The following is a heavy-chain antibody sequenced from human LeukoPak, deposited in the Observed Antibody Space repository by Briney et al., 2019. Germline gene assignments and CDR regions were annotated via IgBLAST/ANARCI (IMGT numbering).Heavy chain of an antibody. D-gene: IGHD2-15*01. CDR3: ATIHSRPY. V-gene: IGHV3-11*01. CDR2: IRSGSTTI. CDR1: GFSFSDYY. J-gene: IGHJ4*02. Sequence: GGSLRLSCEASGFSFSDYYMTWTRQPPGKGLEWIAYIRSGSTTIYYADSVKGRFTISRDDAKNSLFLQMNSLRAEDTAVYYCATIHSRPYWGQGTLVTVSS.